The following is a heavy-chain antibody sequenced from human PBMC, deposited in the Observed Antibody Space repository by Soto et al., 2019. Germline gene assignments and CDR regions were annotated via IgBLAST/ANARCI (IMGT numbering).Heavy chain of an antibody. CDR1: GYTFTGYY. Sequence: ASVKVSCKASGYTFTGYYMHWVRQAPGQGLEWMGWINPNSGGTNYAQKFQGWVTMTRDTSISTAYMELSRLRSDDTAVYYCARSRGIAAAGTLRYFQHWGQGTLITVSS. D-gene: IGHD6-13*01. CDR2: INPNSGGT. CDR3: ARSRGIAAAGTLRYFQH. J-gene: IGHJ1*01. V-gene: IGHV1-2*04.